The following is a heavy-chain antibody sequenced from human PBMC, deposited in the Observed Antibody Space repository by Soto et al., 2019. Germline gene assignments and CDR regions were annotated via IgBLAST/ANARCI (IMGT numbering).Heavy chain of an antibody. CDR1: GASISSYY. Sequence: SETLSLTCTVSGASISSYYWSWIRQPPGKGLEWIGYIYYSGSTNSNPSLKSRVTISVDTSKNKFFLKLSSVTAADTAVYYCGKAFTIFGRPPGDYSYYMDVWVKGTTVTVSS. D-gene: IGHD3-3*01. CDR2: IYYSGST. CDR3: GKAFTIFGRPPGDYSYYMDV. J-gene: IGHJ6*03. V-gene: IGHV4-59*01.